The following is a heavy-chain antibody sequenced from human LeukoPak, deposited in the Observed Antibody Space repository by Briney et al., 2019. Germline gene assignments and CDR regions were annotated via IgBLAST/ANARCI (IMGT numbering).Heavy chain of an antibody. Sequence: KVSCKASGYSFTGYWIGWVRQMPGKGLEWMGIIYPGDSDTRYSPSFQGQVTISADKSISTAYLQWSSLKASDTAIYYCARLFGGGPKTTPFDYWGQGTLVTVSS. V-gene: IGHV5-51*01. CDR3: ARLFGGGPKTTPFDY. CDR2: IYPGDSDT. D-gene: IGHD2-15*01. CDR1: GYSFTGYW. J-gene: IGHJ4*02.